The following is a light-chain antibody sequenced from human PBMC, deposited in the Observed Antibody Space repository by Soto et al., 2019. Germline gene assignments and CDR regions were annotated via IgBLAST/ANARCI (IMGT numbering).Light chain of an antibody. CDR1: SSNIGAGYD. Sequence: QSVLTQPPSGSGAPGQRVTISCTGSSSNIGAGYDVHWYQQLPGTAPKLLIYGNSNRPSGVPDRFSGSKSGTSASLAITGLQAEDEADYYCQSYDSSLSGSKVVFGTGTKLTVL. V-gene: IGLV1-40*01. CDR3: QSYDSSLSGSKVV. CDR2: GNS. J-gene: IGLJ1*01.